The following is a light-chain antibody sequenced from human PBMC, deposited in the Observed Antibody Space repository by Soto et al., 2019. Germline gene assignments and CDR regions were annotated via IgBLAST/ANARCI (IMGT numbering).Light chain of an antibody. Sequence: DIQMTQSPSTLSASVGDRVTITCRASQSITSWLAWYQQKPWKAPKLLIYKESSLESGVPSRFSGSGSGTELTLTISSLQPDDFATYYCQQYNSYSRTFGQGTKVEIK. V-gene: IGKV1-5*03. CDR3: QQYNSYSRT. J-gene: IGKJ1*01. CDR1: QSITSW. CDR2: KES.